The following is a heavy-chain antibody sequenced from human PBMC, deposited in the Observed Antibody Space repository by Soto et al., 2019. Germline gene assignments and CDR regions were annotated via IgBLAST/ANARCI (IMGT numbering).Heavy chain of an antibody. CDR2: IYYSGST. J-gene: IGHJ5*02. CDR3: ARMSRITMVRGVILSWFDP. D-gene: IGHD3-10*01. Sequence: PSETLSLTCTVSGGSISNGGYYWGWIRQPPGKGLEWIGSIYYSGSTYYNPSLKSRVTISVDTSKNQFSLKLSSVTAADTAVYYCARMSRITMVRGVILSWFDPWGQGTLVTVSS. CDR1: GGSISNGGYY. V-gene: IGHV4-39*01.